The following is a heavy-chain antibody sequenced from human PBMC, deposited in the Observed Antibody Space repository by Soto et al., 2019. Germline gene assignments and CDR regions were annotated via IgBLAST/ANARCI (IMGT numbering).Heavy chain of an antibody. CDR2: INHSGST. CDR3: ARGGHCSGGSCFPRGANYYYHGMDV. CDR1: GGSINSGGYY. Sequence: SETLSLTCNVSGGSINSGGYYWSWIRQPPGKGLEWIGEINHSGSTNYNPSLKSRVTISVDTSKNQFSLKLSSVTAADTAVYYCARGGHCSGGSCFPRGANYYYHGMDVWGQGTTVTVSS. J-gene: IGHJ6*02. D-gene: IGHD2-15*01. V-gene: IGHV4-34*01.